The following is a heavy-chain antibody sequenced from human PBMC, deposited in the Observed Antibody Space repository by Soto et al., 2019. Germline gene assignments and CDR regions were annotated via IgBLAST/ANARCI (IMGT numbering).Heavy chain of an antibody. J-gene: IGHJ6*02. D-gene: IGHD3-9*01. V-gene: IGHV3-9*01. CDR1: GFTFDDYA. Sequence: SLRLSCAASGFTFDDYAMHWVRQAPGKGLEWDSGISWNSGSIGYADSVKGRFTISRDNAKNSLYLQMNSLRAEDTALYYCAKEHWTDILSLYCMDVWGPGTTVTVSS. CDR3: AKEHWTDILSLYCMDV. CDR2: ISWNSGSI.